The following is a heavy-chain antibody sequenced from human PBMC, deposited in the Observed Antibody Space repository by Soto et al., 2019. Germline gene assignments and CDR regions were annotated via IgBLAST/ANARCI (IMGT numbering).Heavy chain of an antibody. D-gene: IGHD3-22*01. V-gene: IGHV4-34*01. CDR2: INHSGST. CDR1: GGSFSCYY. CDR3: ARGGXDYYDSSGYSDYYGMDV. Sequence: PSGTLSLTCAVYGGSFSCYYWSWIRQPPGKGLEWIGEINHSGSTNYNPSLKSRVTISVDTSKNQFSLKLSSVTAADTAVYYCARGGXDYYDSSGYSDYYGMDVWGQGTTVTVSS. J-gene: IGHJ6*01.